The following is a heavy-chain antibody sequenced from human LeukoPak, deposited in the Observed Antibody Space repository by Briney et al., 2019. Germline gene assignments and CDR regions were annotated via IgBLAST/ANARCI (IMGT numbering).Heavy chain of an antibody. Sequence: GGSLRLSCAASGFAFSSFAMSWVRQAPGKGLEWVSSISGSGGSTYYADSVKGRFTISRDGSKNTLYVRMNSLRAEDTAVYYCAKGVGTNKGGYYFDYWGQGIPVTVSS. CDR2: ISGSGGST. D-gene: IGHD1-26*01. J-gene: IGHJ4*02. V-gene: IGHV3-23*01. CDR1: GFAFSSFA. CDR3: AKGVGTNKGGYYFDY.